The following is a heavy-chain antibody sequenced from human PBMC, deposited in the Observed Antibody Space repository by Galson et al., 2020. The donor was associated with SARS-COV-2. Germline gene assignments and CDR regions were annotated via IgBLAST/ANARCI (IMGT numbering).Heavy chain of an antibody. V-gene: IGHV1-8*01. J-gene: IGHJ4*02. CDR3: ARGLGGFGTDLM. CDR1: GYTFTSYD. Sequence: ASVKVSCKTSGYTFTSYDLNWVRQATGQGLEWMGWVNPYSGNTAYAQKFTGRLTMTRETSISTVYMELNNLTSDDTAVYYCARGLGGFGTDLMWGQGTLITVSS. CDR2: VNPYSGNT. D-gene: IGHD3-10*01.